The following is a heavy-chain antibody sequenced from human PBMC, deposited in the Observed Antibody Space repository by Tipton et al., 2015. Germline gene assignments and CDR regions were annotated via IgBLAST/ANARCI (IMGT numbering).Heavy chain of an antibody. Sequence: TLSLTCTVSAGSISSGIYYWGWIRQPPGKGLEWIGSIYYSGSAYYNPSLMGRVTIFIDTSKNQFSLNLRFVTAADTAVYYCASPSLPHDRGDYYFQSWGQGSLVTVSS. CDR1: AGSISSGIYY. D-gene: IGHD2-21*02. CDR2: IYYSGSA. V-gene: IGHV4-39*01. CDR3: ASPSLPHDRGDYYFQS. J-gene: IGHJ4*02.